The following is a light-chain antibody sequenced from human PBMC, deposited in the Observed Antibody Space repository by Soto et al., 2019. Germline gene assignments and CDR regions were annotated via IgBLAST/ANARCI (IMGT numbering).Light chain of an antibody. CDR3: CSYAGSSTLVV. CDR2: KGS. Sequence: QSALTQPASVSGSPGQSITISCTGTSSDVGSYNLVSWYQQHPGKAPKLMIYKGSKRPSGVSNRFSGSKSGNTASLTISGLQAEDEADYYCCSYAGSSTLVVFGGGTKVTVL. J-gene: IGLJ2*01. CDR1: SSDVGSYNL. V-gene: IGLV2-23*01.